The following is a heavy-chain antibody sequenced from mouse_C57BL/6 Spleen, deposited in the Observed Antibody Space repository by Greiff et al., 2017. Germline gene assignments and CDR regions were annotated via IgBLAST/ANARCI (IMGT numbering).Heavy chain of an antibody. CDR2: INPNYGTT. D-gene: IGHD2-3*01. CDR1: GYSFTDYN. Sequence: EVKLMESGPELVKPGASVKISCKASGYSFTDYNMNWVKQSNGKSLEWIGVINPNYGTTSYNQKFKGKATLTVDQSSSTAYMQLNSLTSEDSAVYYCARFEGYDGYYTFAYWGQGTLVTVSA. J-gene: IGHJ3*01. V-gene: IGHV1-39*01. CDR3: ARFEGYDGYYTFAY.